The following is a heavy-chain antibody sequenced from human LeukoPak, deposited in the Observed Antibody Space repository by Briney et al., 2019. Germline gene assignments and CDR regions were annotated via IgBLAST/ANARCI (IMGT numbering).Heavy chain of an antibody. J-gene: IGHJ4*02. CDR2: IYYSGST. Sequence: SETLSLTCAVYGGSFSGYYWSWIRQPPGKGLEWIGYIYYSGSTNYNPSLKSRVTISVDTSKNQFSLKLSSVTAADTAVYYCARGAPQPWDWGQGTLVTVSS. CDR1: GGSFSGYY. D-gene: IGHD1-26*01. V-gene: IGHV4-59*01. CDR3: ARGAPQPWD.